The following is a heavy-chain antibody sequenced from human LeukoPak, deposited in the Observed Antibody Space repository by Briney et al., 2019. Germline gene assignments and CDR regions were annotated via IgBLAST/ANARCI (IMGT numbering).Heavy chain of an antibody. Sequence: GGSLRLSCAASGFTFDDYAMDWVRQAPGKGLEWVSCISWNSGSIGYADSVKGRFTISRDNAKNSLYLQMNSLRAEDTALYYCAKDRLSSGWSPYFDYWGQGTLVTVSS. CDR2: ISWNSGSI. CDR1: GFTFDDYA. CDR3: AKDRLSSGWSPYFDY. J-gene: IGHJ4*02. D-gene: IGHD6-19*01. V-gene: IGHV3-9*01.